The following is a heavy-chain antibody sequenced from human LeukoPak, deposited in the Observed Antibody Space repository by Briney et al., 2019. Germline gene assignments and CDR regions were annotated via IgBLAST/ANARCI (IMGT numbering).Heavy chain of an antibody. CDR3: ARLLDNDSSGDPDTFDM. D-gene: IGHD3-22*01. CDR2: IYYSGTT. CDR1: AGSMRIHY. J-gene: IGHJ3*02. V-gene: IGHV4-59*11. Sequence: SGTLSLTCTVSAGSMRIHYWSWIRQPPGKGLEWMGFIYYSGTTRYKPSLQSRVTISADTSKNQFSLKLTSVTAADTAVYYCARLLDNDSSGDPDTFDMWGQGTMVTVSS.